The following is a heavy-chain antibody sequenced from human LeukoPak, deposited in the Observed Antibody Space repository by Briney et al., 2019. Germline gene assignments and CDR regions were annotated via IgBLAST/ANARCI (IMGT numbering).Heavy chain of an antibody. CDR2: INHSGST. J-gene: IGHJ4*02. V-gene: IGHV4-39*07. CDR3: ARGGILVGATKEDYFDY. CDR1: GGSVSSGSYY. Sequence: SETLFLTCTVSGGSVSSGSYYWSWIRQPPGKGLEWIGEINHSGSTNYNPSLKSRVTISVDTSKNQFSLKLSSVTAADTAVYYCARGGILVGATKEDYFDYWGQGTLVTVSS. D-gene: IGHD1-26*01.